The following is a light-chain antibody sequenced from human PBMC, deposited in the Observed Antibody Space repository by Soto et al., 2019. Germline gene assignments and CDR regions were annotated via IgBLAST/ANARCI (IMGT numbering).Light chain of an antibody. CDR2: SAS. CDR3: QQSYSTPYT. Sequence: DIQMTQSPSSLSASVGDRVTITCRASQSVSSFLNWYQHKPGKAPKLLIYSASTLQSGVPSRFSGSGSGTDFTLTISSLQPEDFATYYCQQSYSTPYTFGLGTKLEIK. J-gene: IGKJ2*01. V-gene: IGKV1-39*01. CDR1: QSVSSF.